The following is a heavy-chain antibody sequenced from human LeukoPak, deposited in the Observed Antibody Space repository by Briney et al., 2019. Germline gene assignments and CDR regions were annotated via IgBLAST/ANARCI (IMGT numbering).Heavy chain of an antibody. CDR2: IIPSGGST. CDR1: GYTFTSYY. J-gene: IGHJ6*04. V-gene: IGHV1-46*01. Sequence: ASVKVSCKASGYTFTSYYMHWVRQAPGQGLEWMGIIIPSGGSTSYAQKFQGRVTMTRDTSTSTVYMELSSLRSEDTAVYYCARGGLPPYYYYGMDVWGKGTTVTVSS. CDR3: ARGGLPPYYYYGMDV.